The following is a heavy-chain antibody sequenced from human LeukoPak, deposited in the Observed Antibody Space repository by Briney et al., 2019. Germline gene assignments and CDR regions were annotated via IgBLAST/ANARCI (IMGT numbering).Heavy chain of an antibody. CDR1: GGSFSGYY. D-gene: IGHD1-26*01. CDR3: AKDEGRVGAPEGFDY. J-gene: IGHJ4*02. CDR2: INHSGST. V-gene: IGHV4-34*01. Sequence: PSETLSLTCAVYGGSFSGYYWSWIRQPPGKGLEWIGEINHSGSTNYNPSLKSRVTISVDTSKNQFSLKLSSVTAADTAVYYCAKDEGRVGAPEGFDYWGQGTLVTVSS.